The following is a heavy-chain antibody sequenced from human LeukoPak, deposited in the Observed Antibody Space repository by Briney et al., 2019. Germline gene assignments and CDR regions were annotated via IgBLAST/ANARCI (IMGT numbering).Heavy chain of an antibody. J-gene: IGHJ4*02. CDR3: ARDSGGSNCGGDCYSD. D-gene: IGHD2-21*02. CDR2: IYSGGNT. V-gene: IGHV3-66*02. Sequence: PGGSLRLSCAASGFTVSSNYMSWVRQAPGKGLEWGSVIYSGGNTYYADSVKGRFTISRDNSKNTLYLQMNSLRAEDTAVYYCARDSGGSNCGGDCYSDWGQGTLVTVSS. CDR1: GFTVSSNY.